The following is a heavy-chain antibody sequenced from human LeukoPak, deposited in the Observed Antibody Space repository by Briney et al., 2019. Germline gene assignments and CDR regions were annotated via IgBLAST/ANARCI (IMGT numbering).Heavy chain of an antibody. CDR1: GFTFDSYG. D-gene: IGHD3/OR15-3a*01. J-gene: IGHJ4*02. V-gene: IGHV3-23*01. CDR2: IRSGVHTT. CDR3: AEHFCTGLDCSLFDS. Sequence: GGSLRLSCAASGFTFDSYGVSWVRQAPGKGLEWVSGIRSGVHTTHYADSVQGRFIISRDNSKNTVSLQLNSLRPEDTALYYCAEHFCTGLDCSLFDSWGQGTLVTVSS.